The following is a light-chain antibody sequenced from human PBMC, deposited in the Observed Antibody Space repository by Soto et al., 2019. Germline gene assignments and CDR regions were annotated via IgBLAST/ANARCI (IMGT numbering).Light chain of an antibody. CDR2: GAS. Sequence: EIVLTQSPGTLSLSPGERATLSCRASQSVSSSYLAWYQQKPGQAPRLLFYGASSRATGIPDRFSGSGSGTDFTLTISRLAPEDFAVYYCQQYGSSPWTFGQGTTVEIK. CDR3: QQYGSSPWT. V-gene: IGKV3-20*01. J-gene: IGKJ1*01. CDR1: QSVSSSY.